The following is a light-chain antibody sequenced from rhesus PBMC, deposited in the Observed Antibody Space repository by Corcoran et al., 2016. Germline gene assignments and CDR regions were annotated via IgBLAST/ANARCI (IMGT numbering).Light chain of an antibody. V-gene: IGKV1-74*01. CDR1: ENVNNY. CDR3: QHGYGTPYI. Sequence: DIQMTQSPSSLSASVGDRVTITCRASENVNNYLNWYQPKPGKTPKLLIYKESPLQSGVPSRFSGSGSGTNYTFTSSSLQPEDVATYYCQHGYGTPYIFGQGTKVEIK. J-gene: IGKJ2*01. CDR2: KES.